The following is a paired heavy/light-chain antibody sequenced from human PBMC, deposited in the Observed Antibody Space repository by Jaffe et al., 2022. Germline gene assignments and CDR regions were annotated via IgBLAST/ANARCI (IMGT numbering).Light chain of an antibody. CDR1: QTVSSSY. Sequence: ENVLTQSPGTLSLSPGETATLSCRISQTVSSSYLNWYHQKPGQAPRLLIYGASTRATGIPDRFSGSRSGTDFTLTISRLESDDVGVYFCQVYGRSPPLYTFGQGTQLGIK. CDR2: GAS. CDR3: QVYGRSPPLYT. J-gene: IGKJ2*01. V-gene: IGKV3-20*01.
Heavy chain of an antibody. J-gene: IGHJ1*01. V-gene: IGHV4-39*01. CDR3: VRHRASYQFES. CDR2: INYTGTT. Sequence: QVQLQESGPGLVKPSETLSLICSVSGDSINTGYYAWGWIRQPPGKGLEWIGTINYTGTTYYNPSVQSRVTMSADTSKNQFSVELTSVTATDTAMYYCVRHRASYQFESWGLGTLVTVSS. D-gene: IGHD3-16*02. CDR1: GDSINTGYYA.